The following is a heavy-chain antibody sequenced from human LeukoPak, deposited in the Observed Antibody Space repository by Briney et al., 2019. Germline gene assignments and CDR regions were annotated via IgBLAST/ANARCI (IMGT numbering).Heavy chain of an antibody. Sequence: SETLSLTCTVSGVSISSYYRSWIRQPPGKGVELIAYISNSGSTNYNPSLKSRVTISVDTSKNHFSLKLSSVTAADTAIYFCARRGFFDFWGQGTLVTVSS. J-gene: IGHJ4*02. V-gene: IGHV4-59*08. CDR2: ISNSGST. CDR3: ARRGFFDF. CDR1: GVSISSYY.